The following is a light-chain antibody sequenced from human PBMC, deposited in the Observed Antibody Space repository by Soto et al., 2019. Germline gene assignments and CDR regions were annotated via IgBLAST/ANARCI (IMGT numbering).Light chain of an antibody. CDR2: EAS. CDR3: QKYNSAPWT. V-gene: IGKV1-27*01. J-gene: IGKJ1*01. CDR1: QGISNY. Sequence: DIQMTQSPSSLSASVGDRVTITCRASQGISNYLAWYQQKPGKVPKLLIYEASTLQSGVPSRFSGRGSGTDFTLSISSLQPEDVATYYCQKYNSAPWTFGQGTKVEIK.